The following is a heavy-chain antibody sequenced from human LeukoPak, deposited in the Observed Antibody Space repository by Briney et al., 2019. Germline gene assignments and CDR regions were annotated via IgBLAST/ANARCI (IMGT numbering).Heavy chain of an antibody. CDR3: GKVTLCDSSGYYRD. CDR1: GFTFSIYV. J-gene: IGHJ4*02. Sequence: RAGGSLRLSCAASGFTFSIYVMSWVRQAPGKGLEWVSTISDSGGSTYYADSVKGRFTISRDNSKNTLYLQMNSLRAEDTAVYYCGKVTLCDSSGYYRDWGQGTLVTVSS. V-gene: IGHV3-23*01. D-gene: IGHD3-22*01. CDR2: ISDSGGST.